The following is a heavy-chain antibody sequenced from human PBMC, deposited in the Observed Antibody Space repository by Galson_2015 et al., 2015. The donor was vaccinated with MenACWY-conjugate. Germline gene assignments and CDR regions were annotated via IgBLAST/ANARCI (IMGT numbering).Heavy chain of an antibody. Sequence: SLRLSCAASGFTFSSYGMHWVRQAPGKGLEWVAVISYDGSNKYYADSVKGRFTISRDNSKNTLYLQMNSLRAEDTAVYYCAKDRKAAAAPKWWFDPWGQGTLVTVSS. CDR1: GFTFSSYG. CDR2: ISYDGSNK. CDR3: AKDRKAAAAPKWWFDP. J-gene: IGHJ5*02. V-gene: IGHV3-30*18. D-gene: IGHD6-13*01.